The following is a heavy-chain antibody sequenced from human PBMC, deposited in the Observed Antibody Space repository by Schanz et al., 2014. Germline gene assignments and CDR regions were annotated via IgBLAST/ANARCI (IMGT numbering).Heavy chain of an antibody. D-gene: IGHD5-18*01. CDR1: GFTFSYYN. Sequence: VLLVDSGGGLVQPGGSLRLSCAASGFTFSYYNMNWVRQAPGKGLEWVAVKLYDGSKAYYADSVKGRFTISRDNSKNTLSLQMNSLRAEDTAVYYCAREEGYGYGPGAFDIWGQGTMVTVSS. CDR3: AREEGYGYGPGAFDI. CDR2: KLYDGSKA. V-gene: IGHV3-30*03. J-gene: IGHJ3*02.